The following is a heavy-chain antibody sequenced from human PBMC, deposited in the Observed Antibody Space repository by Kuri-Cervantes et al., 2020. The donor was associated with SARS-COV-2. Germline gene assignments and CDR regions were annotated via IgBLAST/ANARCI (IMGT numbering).Heavy chain of an antibody. D-gene: IGHD1-26*01. CDR2: ISGTGGSST. Sequence: GESLKISCAASGFIFDTYATSWVRQAPGKGLEWVSVISGTGGSSTFYADSVKGRFTISRDNSKNTLYLQMNSLRAEDTAVYYCARVSGSYSSPIDYWGQGTLVTVSS. V-gene: IGHV3-23*01. CDR1: GFIFDTYA. CDR3: ARVSGSYSSPIDY. J-gene: IGHJ4*02.